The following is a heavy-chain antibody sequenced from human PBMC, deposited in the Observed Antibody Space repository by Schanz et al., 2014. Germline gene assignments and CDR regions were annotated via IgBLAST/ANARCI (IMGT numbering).Heavy chain of an antibody. CDR1: GFTFSAYG. CDR2: IWYDGNNK. V-gene: IGHV3-33*06. Sequence: QVQLVESGGGVVQPGRSLRLSCAASGFTFSAYGMHWVRQAPGKGLEWVADIWYDGNNKYYADSVKGRFTISRDNSKNTLYLQMNSLRAEDTALYYCAKDPHRDYGGKPQAFDIWGQGTMVTVSS. J-gene: IGHJ3*02. D-gene: IGHD4-17*01. CDR3: AKDPHRDYGGKPQAFDI.